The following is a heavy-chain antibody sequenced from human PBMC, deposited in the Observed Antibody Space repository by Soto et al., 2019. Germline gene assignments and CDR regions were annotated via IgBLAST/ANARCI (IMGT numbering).Heavy chain of an antibody. J-gene: IGHJ4*02. D-gene: IGHD6-25*01. CDR1: GGSFSGYY. CDR2: INHSGST. CDR3: ARGSGTIALIRPKYYFDY. Sequence: SETLSLTCAVYGGSFSGYYWSWIRQPPGKGLEWIGEINHSGSTNYNPSLKSRVTISVDTSKNQFSLKLSSMTAADTAVYYCARGSGTIALIRPKYYFDYWGQGTLVTVPQ. V-gene: IGHV4-34*01.